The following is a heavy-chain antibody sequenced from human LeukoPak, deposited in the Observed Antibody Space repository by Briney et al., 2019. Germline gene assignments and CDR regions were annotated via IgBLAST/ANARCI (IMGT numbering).Heavy chain of an antibody. J-gene: IGHJ4*02. V-gene: IGHV3-23*01. CDR2: ISGNGVST. D-gene: IGHD3-10*01. CDR1: QFNFNKFG. CDR3: AKGPSLWFGGYFDY. Sequence: GGSLRLSCATSQFNFNKFGMTWVRQAPGKGLEWVSSISGNGVSTQYADSVQGRFAISRDNSKNTLYLQMNSLRAEDTAVYYCAKGPSLWFGGYFDYWGQGTLVTVSS.